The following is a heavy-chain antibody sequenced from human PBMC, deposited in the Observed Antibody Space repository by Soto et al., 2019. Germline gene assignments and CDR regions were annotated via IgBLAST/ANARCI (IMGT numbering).Heavy chain of an antibody. CDR2: IYYSGST. J-gene: IGHJ6*03. CDR1: GGSISSSSYY. D-gene: IGHD3-3*01. V-gene: IGHV4-39*01. CDR3: ARLGNDFWSGLYYMDV. Sequence: QLQLQESGPGLVKPSETLSLTCTVSGGSISSSSYYWGWIRQPPGKGLEWIGSIYYSGSTYYNPTLKSRVAISVDTSKNQFSLKRGSVTAADTAVYYCARLGNDFWSGLYYMDVWGKGPTVTVSS.